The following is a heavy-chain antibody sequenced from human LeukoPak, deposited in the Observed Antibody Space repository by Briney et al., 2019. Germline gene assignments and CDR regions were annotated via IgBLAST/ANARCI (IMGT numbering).Heavy chain of an antibody. Sequence: GGSLRLSCTASRFTLSNYAMSWVRQAPGKGLEWVSSLSGSGRYTYYADSVQGRFSISRDNSKTTLYLQMNSLRAEDTAVYYCAKPVSGNPARDAFDIWGQGTMVAV. CDR3: AKPVSGNPARDAFDI. CDR2: LSGSGRYT. CDR1: RFTLSNYA. J-gene: IGHJ3*02. V-gene: IGHV3-23*01. D-gene: IGHD1-26*01.